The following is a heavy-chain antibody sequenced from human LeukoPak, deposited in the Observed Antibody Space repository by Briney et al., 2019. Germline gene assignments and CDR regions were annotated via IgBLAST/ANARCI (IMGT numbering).Heavy chain of an antibody. J-gene: IGHJ3*02. V-gene: IGHV7-4-1*02. Sequence: ASVKVSCKASGYTFTNYAMNWVRQAPGQGLEWMGWINTNTGNPTYAQGFTGRFVFSLDTSVSTAYLQISSLKAEDTAVYYCARDPNDFWSGYYTGRAFDIWGQGTMVTVSS. CDR3: ARDPNDFWSGYYTGRAFDI. CDR1: GYTFTNYA. D-gene: IGHD3-3*01. CDR2: INTNTGNP.